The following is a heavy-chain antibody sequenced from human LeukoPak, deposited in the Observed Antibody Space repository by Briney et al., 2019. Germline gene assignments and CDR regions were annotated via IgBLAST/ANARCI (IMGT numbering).Heavy chain of an antibody. CDR3: AKDRYYYDSSGYLSH. Sequence: GGSLRLSCAASGFTFSSYAMSWVRQAPGKGLEWASAISGSGGSTYYADSVKGRFTISRDNSKNTLYLQMNSLRAEDTAVYYCAKDRYYYDSSGYLSHWGQGTLVTASS. D-gene: IGHD3-22*01. J-gene: IGHJ4*02. V-gene: IGHV3-23*01. CDR1: GFTFSSYA. CDR2: ISGSGGST.